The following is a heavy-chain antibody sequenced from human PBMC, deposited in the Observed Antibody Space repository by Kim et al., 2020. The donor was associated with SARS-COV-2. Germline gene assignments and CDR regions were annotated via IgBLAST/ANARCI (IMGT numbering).Heavy chain of an antibody. CDR3: AGDPSYLRDALDI. Sequence: GGSLRLSCAASAFTFSSAWMHWVRQAPGEGLVWVSRINPDGSRRNYADSVKGRFTISRDNAKNTLYLQMDSLRAEDTALYYCAGDPSYLRDALDIWGQGTMVTVSS. V-gene: IGHV3-74*01. CDR1: AFTFSSAW. CDR2: INPDGSRR. J-gene: IGHJ3*02.